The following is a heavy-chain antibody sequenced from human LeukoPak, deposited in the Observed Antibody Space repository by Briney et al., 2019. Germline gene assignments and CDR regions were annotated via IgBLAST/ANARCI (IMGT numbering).Heavy chain of an antibody. J-gene: IGHJ4*02. V-gene: IGHV1-8*03. CDR3: ARFGEQWLVRPPGY. Sequence: ASVKVSCKASGYTFTSYDINWVRQATGQGLEWMGWMNPNSGNTGYAQKFQGRVTITRNTSISTAYLQWSSLRASDTAMYYCARFGEQWLVRPPGYWGQGTLVTVSS. CDR1: GYTFTSYD. D-gene: IGHD6-19*01. CDR2: MNPNSGNT.